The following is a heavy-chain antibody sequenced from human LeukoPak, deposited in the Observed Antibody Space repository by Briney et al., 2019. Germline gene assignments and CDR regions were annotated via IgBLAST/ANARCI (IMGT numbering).Heavy chain of an antibody. V-gene: IGHV1-2*02. CDR1: GYTFTGYY. CDR2: INPNSGGT. CDR3: ARGREILVVPFYYYIDV. D-gene: IGHD2-2*01. J-gene: IGHJ6*03. Sequence: ASVKVSCKASGYTFTGYYMHWVRQAPGQGLEWMGWINPNSGGTNYAQKFHGRVTMTRDTSVSTVYMELRRLRYDDTAVYYCARGREILVVPFYYYIDVWGRGTTVTVSS.